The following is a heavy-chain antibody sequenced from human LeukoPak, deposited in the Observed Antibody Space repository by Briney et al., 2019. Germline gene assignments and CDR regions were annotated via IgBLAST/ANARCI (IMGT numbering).Heavy chain of an antibody. Sequence: ASVKVSCKASGGTFSSYAISWVRQAPGQGLEWMGIINPSGGSTSYAQKFQGRITMTRDTSTSSVYMELSSLRSEDTAVYYCARGAIAAGGPYYYGMDVWGQGTTVTVAS. CDR1: GGTFSSYA. CDR2: INPSGGST. CDR3: ARGAIAAGGPYYYGMDV. V-gene: IGHV1-46*01. D-gene: IGHD6-13*01. J-gene: IGHJ6*02.